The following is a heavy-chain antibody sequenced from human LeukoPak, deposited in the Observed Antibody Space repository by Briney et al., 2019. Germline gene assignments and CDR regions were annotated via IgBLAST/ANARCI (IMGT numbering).Heavy chain of an antibody. CDR2: IYYSGST. CDR3: ARTRYYDFWSGYYMDV. J-gene: IGHJ6*03. Sequence: SETLSLTCTVSGSSISSYYWSWIRQPPGKGLEWIGYIYYSGSTNYNPSLKSRVTISVDTSKNQFSLKLSSVTAADTAVYYCARTRYYDFWSGYYMDVWGKGTTVTVSS. D-gene: IGHD3-3*01. CDR1: GSSISSYY. V-gene: IGHV4-59*01.